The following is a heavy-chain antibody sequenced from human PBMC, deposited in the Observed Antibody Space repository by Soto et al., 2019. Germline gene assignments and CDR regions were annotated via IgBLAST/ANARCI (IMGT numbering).Heavy chain of an antibody. Sequence: QVQLVESGGGVVQPGRSLRLSCAASGFTFSSYGMHWVRQAPGKGLAWVAVIWYDGSNKYYADSVKGRFTISRDNSKNTLYLQMNSLRAEDTAVYYCARDHYGGNPQLNYYYGMDVWGQGTTVTVSS. CDR1: GFTFSSYG. CDR3: ARDHYGGNPQLNYYYGMDV. V-gene: IGHV3-33*01. D-gene: IGHD4-17*01. CDR2: IWYDGSNK. J-gene: IGHJ6*02.